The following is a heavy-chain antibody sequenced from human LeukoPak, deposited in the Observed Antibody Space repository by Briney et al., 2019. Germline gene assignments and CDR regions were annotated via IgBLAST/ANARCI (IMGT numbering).Heavy chain of an antibody. D-gene: IGHD1-1*01. CDR3: TTGYTSMAVDYFDH. CDR1: GYTLSEVS. Sequence: SVKVSCKVSGYTLSEVSMHWVRQAPGKGLEWMGGADTEDGETVYAQKLQGRVTLSEDTSVDTAYMEVSSLRSEDTAVYYCTTGYTSMAVDYFDHWGQGTVVTVSS. J-gene: IGHJ4*02. V-gene: IGHV1-24*01. CDR2: ADTEDGET.